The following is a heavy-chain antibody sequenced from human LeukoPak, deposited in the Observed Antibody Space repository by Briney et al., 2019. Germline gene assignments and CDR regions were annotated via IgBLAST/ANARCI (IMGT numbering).Heavy chain of an antibody. Sequence: PGGSLRLSCAASGFTFSSYSMNWVRQAPGKGLEWVSSISSSSSYIYYADSVKGRFTISRDNAKNSLYLQMNSLRAEDTAVYYCAGGLYGGNAYSLNDAFDIWGQGTMVTVSS. D-gene: IGHD4-23*01. CDR3: AGGLYGGNAYSLNDAFDI. CDR2: ISSSSSYI. V-gene: IGHV3-21*01. J-gene: IGHJ3*02. CDR1: GFTFSSYS.